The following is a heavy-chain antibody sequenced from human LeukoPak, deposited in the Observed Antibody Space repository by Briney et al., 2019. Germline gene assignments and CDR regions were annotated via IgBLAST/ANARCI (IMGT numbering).Heavy chain of an antibody. CDR1: GGSFSGYY. CDR2: INHSGST. Sequence: KPSETLSLTCAVYGGSFSGYYWSWIRQPPGKGLEWIGEINHSGSTNYNPSLKSRVTISVDTSKNQFSLKLTSVTAADTAVYYCARDSPRRWFDPWGQGILVTVSS. V-gene: IGHV4-34*01. J-gene: IGHJ5*02. CDR3: ARDSPRRWFDP.